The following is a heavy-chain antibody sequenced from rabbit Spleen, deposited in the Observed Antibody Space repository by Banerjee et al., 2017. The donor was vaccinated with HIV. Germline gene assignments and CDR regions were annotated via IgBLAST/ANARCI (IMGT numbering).Heavy chain of an antibody. CDR1: GFSFSEKEV. CDR3: ARDLTSVIGWNFNL. V-gene: IGHV1S45*01. J-gene: IGHJ4*01. D-gene: IGHD1-1*01. CDR2: IYTGDGKI. Sequence: EQLLESGGGLVKPEGSLKLTCTASGFSFSEKEVMCWVRQAPGKGLEWIGCIYTGDGKINYASWAKGRFIISKTSSTTVTLQMTSLTAADTATYFCARDLTSVIGWNFNLWGQGTLVTVS.